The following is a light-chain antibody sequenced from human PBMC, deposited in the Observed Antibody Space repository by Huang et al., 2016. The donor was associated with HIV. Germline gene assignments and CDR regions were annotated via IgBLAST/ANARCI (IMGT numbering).Light chain of an antibody. Sequence: DIVMTQTPLSLSVTPGQPASIPCKSSQGLLYREKIYLYWYLQKPGQSPQLLIYELSNRFSGVPDRFSGIGSPTDFTLKISRVETEDVGVYYCMQGKQLPYTFGQGTRLEIK. V-gene: IGKV2-29*02. CDR3: MQGKQLPYT. CDR1: QGLLYREKIY. J-gene: IGKJ2*01. CDR2: ELS.